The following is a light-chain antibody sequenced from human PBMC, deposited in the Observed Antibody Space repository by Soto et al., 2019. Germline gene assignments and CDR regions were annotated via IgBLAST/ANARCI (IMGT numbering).Light chain of an antibody. CDR3: QQSYSTPRVT. CDR2: GAS. V-gene: IGKV3-15*01. J-gene: IGKJ5*01. CDR1: QSVSSN. Sequence: IVMAQAPATLSGSPGERATLSCRASQSVSSNLAWYQQKPGQAPRLLIYGASTRATGIPARFSGRGSGTEFTLTISSLQPEDFATYYCQQSYSTPRVTFGQGTRLEI.